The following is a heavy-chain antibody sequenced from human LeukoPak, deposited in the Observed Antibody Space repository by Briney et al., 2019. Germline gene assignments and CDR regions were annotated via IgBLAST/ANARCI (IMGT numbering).Heavy chain of an antibody. D-gene: IGHD3-3*01. CDR2: IYTSGST. CDR1: GGSISSYY. V-gene: IGHV4-4*07. J-gene: IGHJ5*02. Sequence: PSETLSLTCTVSGGSISSYYWSWLRQPAGKGLEWIVRIYTSGSTNYNPSLKSRVTISVDKSKNQFSLKLSSVTAADTAVYYCARSYYDFWSGYSNWFDPWGQGTLVTVSS. CDR3: ARSYYDFWSGYSNWFDP.